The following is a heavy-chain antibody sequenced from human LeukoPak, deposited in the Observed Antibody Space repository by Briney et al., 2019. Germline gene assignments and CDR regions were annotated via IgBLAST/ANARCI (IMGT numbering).Heavy chain of an antibody. CDR2: INHSGST. CDR1: GGSFSGYY. J-gene: IGHJ6*03. D-gene: IGHD2-2*01. Sequence: PSETLSLTCAVYGGSFSGYYWSWIRQPPGKGLEWIGEINHSGSTNYNPSLKSRVTISVDTSKNQFSLKLSSVTAADTAVYYCARGAVPAAVSNYMDVWGKGTTVTVSS. V-gene: IGHV4-34*01. CDR3: ARGAVPAAVSNYMDV.